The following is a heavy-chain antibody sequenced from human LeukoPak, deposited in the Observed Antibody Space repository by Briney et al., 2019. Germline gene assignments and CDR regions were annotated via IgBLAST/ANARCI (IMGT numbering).Heavy chain of an antibody. D-gene: IGHD1-26*01. CDR1: GFTFSDYW. CDR2: IKPDGSEK. Sequence: GGSLRLSCAASGFTFSDYWMSWVRQAPGKGLEWVANIKPDGSEKYYVDSVKGRFTISRDNAKNSLYLQVNSLRDEDTAVYYCARGTHYYQRWGQGALVTVSS. CDR3: ARGTHYYQR. J-gene: IGHJ4*02. V-gene: IGHV3-7*01.